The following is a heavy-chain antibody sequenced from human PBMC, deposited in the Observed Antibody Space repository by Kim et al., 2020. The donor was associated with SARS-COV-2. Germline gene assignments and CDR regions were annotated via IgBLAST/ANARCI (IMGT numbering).Heavy chain of an antibody. CDR1: GYFFTDHY. V-gene: IGHV1-2*02. CDR3: ARDGVDLAMDPGYFWYFDI. J-gene: IGHJ2*01. D-gene: IGHD5-18*01. CDR2: ISPNSGAT. Sequence: ASVKVSCKASGYFFTDHYIHWVRQAPGQGLEWMGWISPNSGATNYAQKFQGRVTMTRDTSTSTAFMELSTLRPDDTAVYYCARDGVDLAMDPGYFWYFDIWGRGTLGTVSS.